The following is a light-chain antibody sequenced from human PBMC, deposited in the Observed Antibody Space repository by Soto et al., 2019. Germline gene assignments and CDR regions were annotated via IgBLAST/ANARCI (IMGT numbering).Light chain of an antibody. CDR3: QVWDSRTLYV. J-gene: IGLJ1*01. CDR2: RDS. Sequence: SYELTQPLSVSVALGQTARITCGGNNIGSKNVHWYQQKPGQAPVLVIYRDSNRPSGIPERFSGSNSGNTATLTISRAQAGDEADYYCQVWDSRTLYVFGTGTKLTVL. V-gene: IGLV3-9*01. CDR1: NIGSKN.